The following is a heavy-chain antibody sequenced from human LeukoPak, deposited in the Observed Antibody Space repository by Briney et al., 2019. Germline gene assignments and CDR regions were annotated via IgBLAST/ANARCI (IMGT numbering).Heavy chain of an antibody. J-gene: IGHJ6*03. CDR2: IYSGGST. V-gene: IGHV3-66*01. D-gene: IGHD3-10*01. CDR3: ARGHRNTMVRGVIRYYYMDV. Sequence: GGSLRLSCAASGFSFSSYGMNWVRQAPGKGLEWVSVIYSGGSTYYADSVKGRFTISRDNSKNTLYLQMNSLRAEDTAVYYCARGHRNTMVRGVIRYYYMDVWGKGTTVTISS. CDR1: GFSFSSYG.